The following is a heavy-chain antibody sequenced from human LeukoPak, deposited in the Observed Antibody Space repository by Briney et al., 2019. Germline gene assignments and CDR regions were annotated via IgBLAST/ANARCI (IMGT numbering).Heavy chain of an antibody. Sequence: PGGSLRLSCAPSGFTFSSYGMHWVRQAPGKGLEWVAVIWYDGSNKYYADSVKGRFTISRDNSKNTLYLQMNSLRAEDTAVYYCARILYDSSGYGAFDIWGQGTMVTVSS. D-gene: IGHD3-22*01. CDR3: ARILYDSSGYGAFDI. CDR2: IWYDGSNK. J-gene: IGHJ3*02. V-gene: IGHV3-33*01. CDR1: GFTFSSYG.